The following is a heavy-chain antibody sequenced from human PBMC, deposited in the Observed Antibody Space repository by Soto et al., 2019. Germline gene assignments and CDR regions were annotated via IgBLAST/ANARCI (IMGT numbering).Heavy chain of an antibody. Sequence: PGGSLRLSCEVSGFSVSTNYMGWVRQAPGKGLEWVSMKNSGGSTTYANSVRGRFTIARDNSKNTIYLQMNSLRAEDTAMYYCARQIYDSDTGPNFQYYFDSWGQGTPVTVSS. CDR2: KNSGGST. CDR3: ARQIYDSDTGPNFQYYFDS. CDR1: GFSVSTNY. D-gene: IGHD3-22*01. V-gene: IGHV3-53*01. J-gene: IGHJ4*02.